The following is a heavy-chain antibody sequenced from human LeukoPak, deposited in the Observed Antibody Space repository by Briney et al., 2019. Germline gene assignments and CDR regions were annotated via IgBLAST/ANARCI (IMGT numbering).Heavy chain of an antibody. D-gene: IGHD5-24*01. CDR2: IYSGGDT. CDR1: GVTVSNNF. Sequence: PGGSLRLSCAASGVTVSNNFMLWVRQAPGKGLEWVSLIYSGGDTHYADSVKGRFTISRDNSKNTLYLQMNNLRAKDTAVYYCARDPPAVAINTYGWGQGTLVTVSS. CDR3: ARDPPAVAINTYG. V-gene: IGHV3-66*01. J-gene: IGHJ4*02.